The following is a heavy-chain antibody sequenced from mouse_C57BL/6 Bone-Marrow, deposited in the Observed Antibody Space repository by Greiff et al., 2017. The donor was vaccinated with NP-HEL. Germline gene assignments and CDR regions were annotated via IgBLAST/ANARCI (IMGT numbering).Heavy chain of an antibody. J-gene: IGHJ3*01. CDR3: ARGGRPLFAY. CDR1: GFTFSSYA. V-gene: IGHV5-4*01. Sequence: DVQLVESGGGLVKPGGSLKLSCAASGFTFSSYAMSWVRQTPEKRLEWVATISDGGSYTYYPDNVKGRFTISRDNAKNNLYLQMSHLKSEDTAMYYCARGGRPLFAYWGQGTLVTVSA. CDR2: ISDGGSYT.